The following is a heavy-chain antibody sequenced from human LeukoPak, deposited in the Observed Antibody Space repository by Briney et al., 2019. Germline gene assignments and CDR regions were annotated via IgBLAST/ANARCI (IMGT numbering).Heavy chain of an antibody. CDR2: ISGSGGST. CDR3: ARLRTPYYYGSGSGYY. CDR1: GFTFSSYS. D-gene: IGHD3-10*01. J-gene: IGHJ4*02. Sequence: GGSLRLSCAASGFTFSSYSMNWVRQAPGKGLEWVSAISGSGGSTYYADSVKGRFTISRDNSKNTLYLQMNSLRAEDTAVYYCARLRTPYYYGSGSGYYWGQGTLVTVSS. V-gene: IGHV3-23*01.